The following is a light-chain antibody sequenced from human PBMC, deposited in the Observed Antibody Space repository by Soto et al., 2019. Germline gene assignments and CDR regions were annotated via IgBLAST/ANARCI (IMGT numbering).Light chain of an antibody. CDR2: GAS. V-gene: IGKV3-20*01. Sequence: EIVVTQSPGTLSLSPGERATLSCRASQSVSSSYFAWYQQKPGQAPRLLIYGASGRATGIPDRFSGSGSGTDFTLTISRLEPEDFAVYYCQQYGSSPMYTFGQGTKLEIK. CDR1: QSVSSSY. J-gene: IGKJ2*01. CDR3: QQYGSSPMYT.